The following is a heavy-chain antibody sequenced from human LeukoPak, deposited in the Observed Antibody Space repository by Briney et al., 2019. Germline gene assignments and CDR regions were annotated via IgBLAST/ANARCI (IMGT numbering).Heavy chain of an antibody. CDR1: GFTFNDYA. CDR2: IQKSGENT. D-gene: IGHD5-12*01. V-gene: IGHV3-23*03. J-gene: IGHJ5*02. Sequence: GGSLRLSCAASGFTFNDYAMSWVRQAPGKGPEWVSLIQKSGENTYYVDSVKGRFTISRDNSKNTLYLQMNSLRAEDTAVYYCAKDWSGYDYRWFDPWGQGTLVTVSS. CDR3: AKDWSGYDYRWFDP.